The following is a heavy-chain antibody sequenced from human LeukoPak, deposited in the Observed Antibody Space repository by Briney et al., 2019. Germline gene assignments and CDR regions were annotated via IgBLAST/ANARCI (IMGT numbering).Heavy chain of an antibody. CDR1: GFTFSSYA. D-gene: IGHD3-16*02. J-gene: IGHJ4*02. CDR3: ARGGDYDYVWGSYRHIDFDY. Sequence: GGSLRLSCAASGFTFSSYAMSWVRQAPGKGLEWVSAISGSGGSTYYADSVKGRFTISRDNSKNTLYLQMNSLRAEDTAVYYCARGGDYDYVWGSYRHIDFDYWGQGTLVTVSS. CDR2: ISGSGGST. V-gene: IGHV3-23*01.